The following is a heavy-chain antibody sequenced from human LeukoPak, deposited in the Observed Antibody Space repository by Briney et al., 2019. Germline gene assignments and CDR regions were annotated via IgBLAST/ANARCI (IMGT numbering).Heavy chain of an antibody. D-gene: IGHD3-22*01. V-gene: IGHV3-30*18. CDR1: GFTFSSYG. CDR2: ISYDGSNK. J-gene: IGHJ4*02. Sequence: GGSLRLSCAASGFTFSSYGMHWVRQAPGKGLEWVAVISYDGSNKYYADSVKGRFTISRDNSKNTLYLQMNSLRAEDTAVYYCAKVHYYDSSGYRYYFDYWGQGTLVTVS. CDR3: AKVHYYDSSGYRYYFDY.